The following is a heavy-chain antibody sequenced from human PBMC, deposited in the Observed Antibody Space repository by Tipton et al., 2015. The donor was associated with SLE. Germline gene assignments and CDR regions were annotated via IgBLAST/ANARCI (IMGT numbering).Heavy chain of an antibody. V-gene: IGHV4-59*12. CDR3: ARANWGNFDY. CDR2: IYYSGGT. CDR1: GGFISTYY. D-gene: IGHD7-27*01. Sequence: TLSLTCTVFGGFISTYYWSWIRQPPGKGLEWIGYIYYSGGTYYNPSLKSRVTISADTSKNQFSLKLSSVTAADTAVYYCARANWGNFDYWGQGTLVTVSS. J-gene: IGHJ4*02.